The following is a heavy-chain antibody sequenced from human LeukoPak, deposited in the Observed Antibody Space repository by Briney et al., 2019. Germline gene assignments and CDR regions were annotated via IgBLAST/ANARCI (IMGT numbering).Heavy chain of an antibody. D-gene: IGHD6-19*01. V-gene: IGHV1-18*01. CDR1: GYTFTSYG. Sequence: ASVKVSCKASGYTFTSYGISWVRQAPGQGLEWMGWISAYNGNTNYAQKLQGRVTMTTDTSTSTAYTELRSLRSDDTAVYYCARDGVAVAGTGGWFDPWGQGTLVTVSS. CDR2: ISAYNGNT. CDR3: ARDGVAVAGTGGWFDP. J-gene: IGHJ5*02.